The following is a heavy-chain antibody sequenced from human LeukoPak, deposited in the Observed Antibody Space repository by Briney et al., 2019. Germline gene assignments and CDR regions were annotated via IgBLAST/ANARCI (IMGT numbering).Heavy chain of an antibody. Sequence: PGGSLRLSCAASGFTFSSYDMHWVRQAPGKGLEWVAFIQHDGSNKYYADPVKGRFPISRDNSKNTLFLQMNSLRAEDTAVYYCARGDAVTTFGYWGQGTLVTVSS. CDR3: ARGDAVTTFGY. D-gene: IGHD4-17*01. CDR2: IQHDGSNK. CDR1: GFTFSSYD. J-gene: IGHJ4*02. V-gene: IGHV3-30*02.